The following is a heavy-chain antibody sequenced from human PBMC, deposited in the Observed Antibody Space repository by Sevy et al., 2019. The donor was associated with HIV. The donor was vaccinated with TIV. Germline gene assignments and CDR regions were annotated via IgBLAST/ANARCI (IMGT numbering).Heavy chain of an antibody. V-gene: IGHV3-30*04. CDR3: ARDRYAGPNMSYLDY. J-gene: IGHJ4*02. CDR2: ISYDGSDK. Sequence: GGSLRLSCAASGFTFSSYTMHWVRQAPGNGLEWVALISYDGSDKYYGDSVKGRFTISRDNSKNTLYLQMNSLTPGDTAVYYCARDRYAGPNMSYLDYSAQRTMVTVSS. D-gene: IGHD2-21*01. CDR1: GFTFSSYT.